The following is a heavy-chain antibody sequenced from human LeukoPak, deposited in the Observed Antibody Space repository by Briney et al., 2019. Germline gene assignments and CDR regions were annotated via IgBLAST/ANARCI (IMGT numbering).Heavy chain of an antibody. Sequence: PGGSLRLSCAASGFTFSSYSMNWVRQAPGKGLEWVSSISSSSSYIYYADPVKGRFTISRDNAKNSLSLQMNSLRAEDTALYYCARDRSYGFDYWGQETLVTVSS. D-gene: IGHD5-18*01. CDR1: GFTFSSYS. V-gene: IGHV3-21*01. J-gene: IGHJ4*02. CDR2: ISSSSSYI. CDR3: ARDRSYGFDY.